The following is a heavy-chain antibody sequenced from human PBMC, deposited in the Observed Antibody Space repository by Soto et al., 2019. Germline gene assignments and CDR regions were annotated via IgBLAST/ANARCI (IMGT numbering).Heavy chain of an antibody. V-gene: IGHV3-23*01. D-gene: IGHD1-26*01. Sequence: EVQLLESGGGLVQPGGSLRLSCAASGFTFSSFAMNWVRQAPGKGLEWVSGVSGGGDATFYADSVKGRFTISRVQSKNTLYLQMHSLRAEDTAVYYCVRKIVGTTTSGAYWYFDVWGRGTLVTVSS. CDR2: VSGGGDAT. CDR1: GFTFSSFA. CDR3: VRKIVGTTTSGAYWYFDV. J-gene: IGHJ2*01.